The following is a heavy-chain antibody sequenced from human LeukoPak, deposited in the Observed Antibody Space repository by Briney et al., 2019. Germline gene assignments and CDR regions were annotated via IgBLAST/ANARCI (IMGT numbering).Heavy chain of an antibody. J-gene: IGHJ3*01. Sequence: SQTLSLTCALSGDSVSSNRAAWDWIRQSPSRGLEWLGRTYYRYKCFYDYAVSVKSRITINPDTSKNQFSLLLNSVTPEDTAVYYCTRDSGLGNDAFDVWGQGKMVTVSS. D-gene: IGHD3-10*01. CDR1: GDSVSSNRAA. V-gene: IGHV6-1*01. CDR3: TRDSGLGNDAFDV. CDR2: TYYRYKCFY.